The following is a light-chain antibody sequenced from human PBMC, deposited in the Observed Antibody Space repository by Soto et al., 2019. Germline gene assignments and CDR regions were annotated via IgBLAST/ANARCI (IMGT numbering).Light chain of an antibody. CDR3: AAWDDNLSGFYA. CDR1: ASTIGRNY. CDR2: RNS. Sequence: QLVLTQSPSASGTPGQRVTISCSGSASTIGRNYVYWYQQLPGTAPKLLIYRNSQRPSGVPDRFSGSKSGTSASLAISGLRSEDEADYYCAAWDDNLSGFYAXGDGTKVTVL. V-gene: IGLV1-47*01. J-gene: IGLJ1*01.